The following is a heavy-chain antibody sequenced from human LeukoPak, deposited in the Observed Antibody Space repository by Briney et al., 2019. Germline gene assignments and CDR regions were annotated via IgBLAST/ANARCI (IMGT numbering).Heavy chain of an antibody. CDR1: GGSISSGGYY. Sequence: PSQTLSLTCTVSGGSISSGGYYWSWIRQPPGKGLEWIGYIYHSGSTYYNPSLKSRVTISVDRSKNQFSLKLSSVTAADTAAYYCARLSDPARALGPLFDYWGQGTLVTVSS. CDR2: IYHSGST. V-gene: IGHV4-30-2*01. J-gene: IGHJ4*02. D-gene: IGHD3-3*02. CDR3: ARLSDPARALGPLFDY.